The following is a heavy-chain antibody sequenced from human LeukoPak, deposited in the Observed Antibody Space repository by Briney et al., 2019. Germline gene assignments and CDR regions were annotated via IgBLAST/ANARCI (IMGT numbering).Heavy chain of an antibody. Sequence: TPSETLSLTCTVSGGSISSYYWSWTRQPAGKGLEWIGRIYTSGSTNYNPSLKSRVTMSVDTSKNQFSLKLSSVTAADTAVYYCARTLSRWDPFDYWGQGTLVTVSS. CDR2: IYTSGST. V-gene: IGHV4-4*07. J-gene: IGHJ4*02. CDR1: GGSISSYY. CDR3: ARTLSRWDPFDY. D-gene: IGHD1-26*01.